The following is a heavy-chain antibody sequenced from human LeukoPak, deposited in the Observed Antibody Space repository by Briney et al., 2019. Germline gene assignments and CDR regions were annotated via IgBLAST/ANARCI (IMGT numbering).Heavy chain of an antibody. CDR2: IWYDGSNK. V-gene: IGHV3-33*01. Sequence: GGSLRLSCAASGFTFSSYGMHWVRQAPGKGLEWVAVIWYDGSNKYYADSVKGRFTISRDNSKNTLYLQMNSLRAEVTAVYYCARDRIVGYSVLDAFDIWGQGTMVTVSS. D-gene: IGHD5-24*01. CDR3: ARDRIVGYSVLDAFDI. CDR1: GFTFSSYG. J-gene: IGHJ3*02.